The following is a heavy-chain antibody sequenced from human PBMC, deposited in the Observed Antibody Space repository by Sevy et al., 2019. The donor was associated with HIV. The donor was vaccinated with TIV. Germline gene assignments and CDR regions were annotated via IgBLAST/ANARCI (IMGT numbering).Heavy chain of an antibody. V-gene: IGHV3-23*01. CDR1: GFTFSSYA. CDR3: AKPPIRAMIVVD. D-gene: IGHD3-22*01. CDR2: ISGSGGST. J-gene: IGHJ4*02. Sequence: GEALKISCAASGFTFSSYAMRWVRQAPGKGLEWVSAISGSGGSTYYADSVKGRFTISRDNSKNTLYLQMNSLRAEDTAVYYCAKPPIRAMIVVDWGQGTLVTVSS.